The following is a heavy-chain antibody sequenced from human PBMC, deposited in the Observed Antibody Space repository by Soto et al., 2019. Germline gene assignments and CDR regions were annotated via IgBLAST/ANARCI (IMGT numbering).Heavy chain of an antibody. D-gene: IGHD3-9*01. CDR2: INAGNGNT. CDR1: GYTFSSYA. Sequence: ASVKVSCKASGYTFSSYAMHWVRQAPGQRLEWMGWINAGNGNTKYSQKFQGRVTITRDTSASTAYMELRSLRSDDTAVYYCARGLVLRYFDWLGGTYYYGMDVWGQGTTVTVSS. V-gene: IGHV1-3*01. J-gene: IGHJ6*02. CDR3: ARGLVLRYFDWLGGTYYYGMDV.